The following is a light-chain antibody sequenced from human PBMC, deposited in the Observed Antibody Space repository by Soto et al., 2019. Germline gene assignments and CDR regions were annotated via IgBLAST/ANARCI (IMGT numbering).Light chain of an antibody. CDR3: HQYSSSPPEFT. CDR2: GAS. Sequence: EIVLTQSPGTLSVSPGERVTLSCRASQSVNSNYLAWYQQRPGQAPRLLIFGASYSATGIPDRFSGSGSGTDFTLTISRLEPEDFAVYSFHQYSSSPPEFTFGPGTKVDSK. J-gene: IGKJ3*01. CDR1: QSVNSNY. V-gene: IGKV3-20*01.